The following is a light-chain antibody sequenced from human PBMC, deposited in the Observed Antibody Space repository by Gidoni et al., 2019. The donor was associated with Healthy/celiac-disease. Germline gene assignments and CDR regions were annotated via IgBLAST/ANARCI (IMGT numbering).Light chain of an antibody. V-gene: IGLV2-14*01. J-gene: IGLJ2*01. CDR3: SSYTSSSTLV. Sequence: TQPASVSGSPGQSITISCTGTSSDVGGYNYVSWYQQHPGKAPKLMIYEVSNRPSGVSNRFSGSKSGNTASLTISGLQAEDEADYYCSSYTSSSTLVFGGGTKLT. CDR1: SSDVGGYNY. CDR2: EVS.